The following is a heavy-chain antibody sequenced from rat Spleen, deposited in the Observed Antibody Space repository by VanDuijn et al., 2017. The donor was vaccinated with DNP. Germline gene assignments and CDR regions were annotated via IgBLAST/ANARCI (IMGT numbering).Heavy chain of an antibody. J-gene: IGHJ2*01. V-gene: IGHV3-1*01. D-gene: IGHD1-7*01. Sequence: EVQLQESGSGLVKPSQSLSLTCSVTGYSITSNFWGWIRKFPGNKMEYIEHISYNGSTNYNPSLKSRISITRDTSKNHFFLQFNSVTTEDTATYYCARWTRYFDYWGQGVLVTVSS. CDR2: ISYNGST. CDR1: GYSITSNF. CDR3: ARWTRYFDY.